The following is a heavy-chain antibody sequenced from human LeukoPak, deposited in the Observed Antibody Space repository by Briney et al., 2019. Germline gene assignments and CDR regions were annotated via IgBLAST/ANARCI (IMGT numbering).Heavy chain of an antibody. D-gene: IGHD5-18*01. CDR3: ARDGYSHGQFDY. J-gene: IGHJ4*02. CDR2: IWYDGSRE. V-gene: IGHV3-33*01. Sequence: GGSLRLSCAASGFTFSSYGMHWVRQAPGKGLEWVAVIWYDGSREYHADSVKGRFTISRDNSKNTLFLQMNSLRAEDTAVYYCARDGYSHGQFDYWGQGTLLTVSS. CDR1: GFTFSSYG.